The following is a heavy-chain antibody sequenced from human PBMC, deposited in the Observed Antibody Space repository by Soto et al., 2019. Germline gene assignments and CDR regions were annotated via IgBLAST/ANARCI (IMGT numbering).Heavy chain of an antibody. J-gene: IGHJ4*02. V-gene: IGHV1-18*04. CDR2: ISAYNGNT. CDR3: ARDTRKWSSGGSCYPY. D-gene: IGHD2-15*01. Sequence: GASVKVSCKASGYTFTSYGISWVRQAPGQGLEWMGWISAYNGNTNYAQKLQGRVTMTTDTSTSTAYMELRSLRSDDTAVYYCARDTRKWSSGGSCYPYWGQGTLVTVSS. CDR1: GYTFTSYG.